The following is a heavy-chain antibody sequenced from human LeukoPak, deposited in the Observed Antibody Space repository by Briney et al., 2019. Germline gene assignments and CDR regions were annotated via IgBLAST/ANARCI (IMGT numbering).Heavy chain of an antibody. D-gene: IGHD2-15*01. CDR2: INHSGST. V-gene: IGHV4-34*01. Sequence: SETLSLTCAVYGGSFSGYYWSWIRQPPGKGLEWIGEINHSGSTNYNPSLKSRVTISVDTSKNQFSLKLSSVTAADTAVYYCARTHCSGGSCYSWYFDYWGQRTLVTVSS. J-gene: IGHJ4*02. CDR1: GGSFSGYY. CDR3: ARTHCSGGSCYSWYFDY.